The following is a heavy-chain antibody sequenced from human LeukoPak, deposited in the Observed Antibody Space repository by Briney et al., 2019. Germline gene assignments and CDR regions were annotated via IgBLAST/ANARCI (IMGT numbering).Heavy chain of an antibody. CDR1: GGSFSGYY. D-gene: IGHD2-15*01. Sequence: PSETLSLTCAVYGGSFSGYYWSWIRQPPGKGLEWIGYIYYSGSTNYNPSLKSRVTISVDTSKNQFSLKLSSVTAADTAVYYCARLVAALGVDAFDTWGQGTMVTVSS. CDR2: IYYSGST. V-gene: IGHV4-59*01. CDR3: ARLVAALGVDAFDT. J-gene: IGHJ3*02.